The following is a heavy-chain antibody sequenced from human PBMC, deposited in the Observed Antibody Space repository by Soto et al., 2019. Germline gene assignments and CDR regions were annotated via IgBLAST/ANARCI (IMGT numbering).Heavy chain of an antibody. Sequence: EVQLLESGGGLVQPGGSLRLSCAASGFTFSSYAMSWVRQAPGKGLEWVSAISGSGGSTYYADSVKGRFTISRDNSKKTLYLQMNSLRAEDRAVYYCAKEMMLRVYAIPLDGYYYGMDVWGQGTTVTVSS. CDR3: AKEMMLRVYAIPLDGYYYGMDV. J-gene: IGHJ6*02. V-gene: IGHV3-23*01. CDR2: ISGSGGST. D-gene: IGHD2-8*01. CDR1: GFTFSSYA.